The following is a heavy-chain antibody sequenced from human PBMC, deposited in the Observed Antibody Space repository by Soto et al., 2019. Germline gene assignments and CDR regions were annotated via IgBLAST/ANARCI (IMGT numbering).Heavy chain of an antibody. Sequence: LRLPYTASGFSFSIYRMSWVRQAPGKGLEWVANIKQDGSEKYYVKSVEGRFTISRDNAKNSLYLQTNSLRADDTAVYYCATTAGGFFDNWGQGTPV. CDR1: GFSFSIYR. V-gene: IGHV3-7*05. J-gene: IGHJ4*02. CDR2: IKQDGSEK. CDR3: ATTAGGFFDN. D-gene: IGHD1-1*01.